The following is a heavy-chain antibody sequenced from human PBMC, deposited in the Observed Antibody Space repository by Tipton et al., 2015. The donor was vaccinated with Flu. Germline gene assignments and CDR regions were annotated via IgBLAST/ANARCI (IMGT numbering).Heavy chain of an antibody. V-gene: IGHV4-59*08. CDR3: ARRSGWIDAFDI. CDR2: IYYSGST. J-gene: IGHJ3*02. CDR1: GGSISSYY. Sequence: TLSLTCTVSGGSISSYYWSWIRQPPGKGLEWIGYIYYSGSTNYNPSLKSRVTISVDTSKNQFSLKLSSVTAADTAVYYCARRSGWIDAFDIWGQGTMVTVSS. D-gene: IGHD3-10*01.